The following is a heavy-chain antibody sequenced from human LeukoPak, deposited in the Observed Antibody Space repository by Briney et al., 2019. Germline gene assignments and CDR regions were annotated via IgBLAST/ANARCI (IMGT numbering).Heavy chain of an antibody. CDR2: INPSGGST. CDR3: ARGGDMATVPHLYYFEY. Sequence: GASVKVSCKASGYTFTSYYLHWVRQASGQGLEWMGIINPSGGSTTYAQNFQGRVTMTRDTSTSTVYMELSSPRSEDTAVYYCARGGDMATVPHLYYFEYWGQGTLVTVSS. V-gene: IGHV1-46*01. J-gene: IGHJ4*02. CDR1: GYTFTSYY. D-gene: IGHD5-24*01.